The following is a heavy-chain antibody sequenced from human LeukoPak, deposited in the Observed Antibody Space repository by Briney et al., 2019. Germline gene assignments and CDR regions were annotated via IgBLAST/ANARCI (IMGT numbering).Heavy chain of an antibody. V-gene: IGHV3-30*04. CDR3: AKDRQDSSGPRNAFDI. CDR2: ISYDGSNK. CDR1: GFTFSSYA. D-gene: IGHD6-19*01. J-gene: IGHJ3*02. Sequence: GGSLRLSCAASGFTFSSYAMHWVRQALGKGLEWVAVISYDGSNKYYADSVKGRFTIPRDNSKNTLYLQMNSLRAEDTAVYYCAKDRQDSSGPRNAFDIWGQGTMVTVSS.